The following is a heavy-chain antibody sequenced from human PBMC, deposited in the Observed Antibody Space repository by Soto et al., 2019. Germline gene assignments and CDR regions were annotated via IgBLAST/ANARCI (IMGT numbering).Heavy chain of an antibody. CDR1: GGSISSSSYY. CDR3: ARYHEDIVVVPAATETGFDY. Sequence: SETLSLTCTVSGGSISSSSYYWGWIRQPPGKGLEWIGSIYYSGSTYYNPSRKSRVTISVETSKNQFSLKLSSVTAADTAVYYCARYHEDIVVVPAATETGFDYWGQGTLVTVSS. D-gene: IGHD2-2*01. V-gene: IGHV4-39*01. CDR2: IYYSGST. J-gene: IGHJ4*02.